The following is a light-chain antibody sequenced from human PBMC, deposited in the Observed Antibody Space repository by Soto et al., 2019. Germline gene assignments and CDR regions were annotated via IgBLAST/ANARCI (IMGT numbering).Light chain of an antibody. CDR1: QSVSSNY. CDR3: QQYNSWPPIT. CDR2: GAS. J-gene: IGKJ5*01. V-gene: IGKV3-20*01. Sequence: ENVLTQSPGTLSFSPGERAILSCRASQSVSSNYLAWYQQKVGQAPRLLIHGASSRATGIPDRFSGGGSGTEFTLTISSLQSEDFVVYYCQQYNSWPPITFGQGTRLEIK.